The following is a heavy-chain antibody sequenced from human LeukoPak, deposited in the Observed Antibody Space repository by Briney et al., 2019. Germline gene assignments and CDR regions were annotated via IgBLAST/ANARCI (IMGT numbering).Heavy chain of an antibody. CDR2: MYTDGST. J-gene: IGHJ4*02. V-gene: IGHV4-4*07. Sequence: SETLSLTCIVSGGSMSSYYWSWIRQPAGKGLEWIGRMYTDGSTNYNPFLNSRVTMSVDTSKKHFSLRLNSVTAADTAVYYCATYDQKLSFDNWGQGTLVTVSS. CDR1: GGSMSSYY. D-gene: IGHD6-13*01. CDR3: ATYDQKLSFDN.